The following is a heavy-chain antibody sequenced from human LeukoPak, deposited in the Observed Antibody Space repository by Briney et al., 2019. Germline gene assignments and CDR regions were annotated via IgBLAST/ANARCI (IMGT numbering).Heavy chain of an antibody. CDR3: TTVLGYCTNGVCPLYQEHSSLEYYYYYYGMDV. J-gene: IGHJ6*02. D-gene: IGHD2-8*01. CDR1: GFTFNNAW. CDR2: IKSKTDGGTT. V-gene: IGHV3-15*01. Sequence: PGGSLRLSCAASGFTFNNAWMSRVRQAPGKGLEWVGRIKSKTDGGTTDHAAPVKGRFTISRDDSRNTLYLQMNSLKTEDTAVYYCTTVLGYCTNGVCPLYQEHSSLEYYYYYYGMDVWGQGTTVTVSS.